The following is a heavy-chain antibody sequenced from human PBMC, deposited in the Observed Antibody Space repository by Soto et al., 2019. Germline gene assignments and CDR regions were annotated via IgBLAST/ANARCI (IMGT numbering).Heavy chain of an antibody. J-gene: IGHJ4*02. CDR1: GFTFSNAW. V-gene: IGHV3-15*07. D-gene: IGHD5-12*01. CDR3: TTNIVAVGTG. CDR2: IKSKTDGGTT. Sequence: EVQLVESGGGLVKPGGSLRLSCAGSGFTFSNAWMNWVRQAPGKGLDWVGRIKSKTDGGTTDYAAPVKDRFTISRDDSKNTVYLQIDSLKTEDTAMYYCTTNIVAVGTGWGQGTLVTVSS.